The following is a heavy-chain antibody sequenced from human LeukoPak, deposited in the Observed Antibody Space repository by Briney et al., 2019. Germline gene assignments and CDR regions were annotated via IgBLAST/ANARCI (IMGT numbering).Heavy chain of an antibody. CDR3: ARRGYSVYDYGLDY. V-gene: IGHV3-7*01. CDR2: IKQDGSEK. D-gene: IGHD5/OR15-5a*01. Sequence: GGSLRLSCAASGFTFSSYWMSWVRQAPGKGLEWVANIKQDGSEKYYVDSVKGRFTISRDNAKNSLYLQMNSLRAEDTAVYYCARRGYSVYDYGLDYWGQGTLVTVSS. CDR1: GFTFSSYW. J-gene: IGHJ4*02.